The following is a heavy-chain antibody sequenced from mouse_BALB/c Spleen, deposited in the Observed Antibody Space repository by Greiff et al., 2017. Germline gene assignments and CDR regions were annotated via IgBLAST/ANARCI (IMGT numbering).Heavy chain of an antibody. J-gene: IGHJ3*01. CDR3: VRGDYYGSAWFAY. Sequence: QVQLQQSGPGLVAPSQSLSITCTVSGFSLTSYDISWIRQPPGKGLEWLGVIWTGGGTNYNSAFMSRLSISKDNSKSQVFLKMNSLQTDDTAIYYCVRGDYYGSAWFAYWGQGTLVTVSA. CDR1: GFSLTSYD. V-gene: IGHV2-9-2*01. D-gene: IGHD1-1*01. CDR2: IWTGGGT.